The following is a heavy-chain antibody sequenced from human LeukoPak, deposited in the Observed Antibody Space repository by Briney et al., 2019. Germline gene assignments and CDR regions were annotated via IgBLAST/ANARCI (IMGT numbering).Heavy chain of an antibody. D-gene: IGHD1-1*01. CDR2: ITDDEDT. J-gene: IGHJ4*02. CDR3: AKVDYWSPENYFDS. Sequence: QPGGSLRLSCVASGFPFRSYAMTWVRQTPGKGLESVSVITDDEDTYYADSVKGRFTISRDNSQNTVFLQMSSLRVEDTAVYYCAKVDYWSPENYFDSWGQGTLVTVSS. V-gene: IGHV3-23*01. CDR1: GFPFRSYA.